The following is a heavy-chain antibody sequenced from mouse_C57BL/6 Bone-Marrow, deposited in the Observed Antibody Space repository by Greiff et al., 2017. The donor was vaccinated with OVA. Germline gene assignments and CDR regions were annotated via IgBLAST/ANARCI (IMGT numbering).Heavy chain of an antibody. CDR2: IWSGGST. Sequence: VKLVESGPGLVQPSQSLSITCTVSGFSLTSYGVHWVRQSPGKGLEWLGVIWSGGSTDYNAAFISRLSISKDNSKSQVFFKMNSLQADDTAIYYCASYGYDEGYYYAMDYWGQGTSVTVSS. CDR3: ASYGYDEGYYYAMDY. J-gene: IGHJ4*01. CDR1: GFSLTSYG. V-gene: IGHV2-2*01. D-gene: IGHD2-2*01.